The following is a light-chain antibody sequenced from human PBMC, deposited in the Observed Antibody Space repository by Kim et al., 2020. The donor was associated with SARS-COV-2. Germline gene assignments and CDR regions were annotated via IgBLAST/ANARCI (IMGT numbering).Light chain of an antibody. CDR2: GKN. CDR3: NSRDSSGVV. CDR1: SLRNYY. V-gene: IGLV3-19*01. J-gene: IGLJ2*01. Sequence: SVALGQTVRITCQGDSLRNYYASWYQQKPGQAPVLVFYGKNNRPSGIPERFSGSSSRNTASLTITGTQAEDEGDYYCNSRDSSGVVFGGGTQLTVL.